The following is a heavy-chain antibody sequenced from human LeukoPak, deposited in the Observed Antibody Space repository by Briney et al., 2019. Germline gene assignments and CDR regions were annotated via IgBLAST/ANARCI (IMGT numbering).Heavy chain of an antibody. CDR2: IWYDGSNK. D-gene: IGHD6-19*01. CDR3: AGDTHSSNWYDH. J-gene: IGHJ5*02. Sequence: GGSLRLSCAASGFTFSSYGMHWVRQAPGKGLEWVAVIWYDGSNKYYADSVKGRFSISRDSSRNTLYLQMNSLRVEDTAVYYCAGDTHSSNWYDHWGQGTLVTVSS. V-gene: IGHV3-33*01. CDR1: GFTFSSYG.